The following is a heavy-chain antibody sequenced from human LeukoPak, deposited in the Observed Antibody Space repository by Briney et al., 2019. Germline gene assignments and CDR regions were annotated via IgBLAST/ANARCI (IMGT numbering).Heavy chain of an antibody. V-gene: IGHV3-20*04. CDR1: GFTFEDYG. Sequence: GGSLRLSXAASGFTFEDYGMSWIRQAPGKGLEWVSGINWNGGSTGYADSVKGRFTISRDNAKNSLYLQMNSLRAEDTALYYCARGGYYYDSSGYGYWGQGTLVTVSS. D-gene: IGHD3-22*01. CDR2: INWNGGST. CDR3: ARGGYYYDSSGYGY. J-gene: IGHJ4*02.